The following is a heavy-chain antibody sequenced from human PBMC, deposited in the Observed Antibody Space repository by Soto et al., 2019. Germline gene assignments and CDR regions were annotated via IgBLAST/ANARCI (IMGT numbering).Heavy chain of an antibody. Sequence: ASVKVSCKASGYTFTGYYMHWVRQAPGQGLEWMGWINPNSGGTNYAQKFQGWVTMTRDTSISTAYMELSRLRSDDTAVYYCARVVQSGGDSYYYGMDVWGQGTTVTVSS. J-gene: IGHJ6*02. D-gene: IGHD3-10*01. CDR2: INPNSGGT. V-gene: IGHV1-2*04. CDR1: GYTFTGYY. CDR3: ARVVQSGGDSYYYGMDV.